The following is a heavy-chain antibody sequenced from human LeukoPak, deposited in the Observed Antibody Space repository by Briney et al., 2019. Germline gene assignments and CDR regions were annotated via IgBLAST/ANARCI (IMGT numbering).Heavy chain of an antibody. D-gene: IGHD2-2*01. CDR2: IGRSSSPI. Sequence: PGGSLRLSCAASGFTFSTYSMNWVRQAPGKGLEWVSYIGRSSSPIYYADSVKGRFTISRDNAKNSLYLQMNGLRAEDTAVYYCARGPSSQFRTDYWGQGTLVTVSS. V-gene: IGHV3-48*01. J-gene: IGHJ4*02. CDR1: GFTFSTYS. CDR3: ARGPSSQFRTDY.